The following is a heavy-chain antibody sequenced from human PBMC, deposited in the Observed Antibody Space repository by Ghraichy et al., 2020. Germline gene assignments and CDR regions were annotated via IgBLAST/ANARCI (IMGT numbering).Heavy chain of an antibody. Sequence: ASVKVSCKASGYTFTDNYMHWVRQAPGQGLEGMGRINPNSGGANYAQKFQGRVTMTRDRSTSTADMELSGLRSDDTAVYYCARGIAAAGIYYYGMDVWGQGTTVTVSS. CDR2: INPNSGGA. V-gene: IGHV1-2*06. CDR1: GYTFTDNY. CDR3: ARGIAAAGIYYYGMDV. D-gene: IGHD6-13*01. J-gene: IGHJ6*02.